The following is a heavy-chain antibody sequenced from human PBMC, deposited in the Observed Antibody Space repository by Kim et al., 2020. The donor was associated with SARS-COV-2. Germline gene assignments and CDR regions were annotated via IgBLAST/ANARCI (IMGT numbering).Heavy chain of an antibody. CDR1: GFTFSSYA. V-gene: IGHV3-30*04. D-gene: IGHD6-13*01. Sequence: GGSLRLSCAASGFTFSSYAMHWVRQAPGKGLEWVAVISYDGSNKYYADSVKGRFTISRDNSKNTLYLQMNSLRAEDTAVYYCARGESSSWAFDYWGQGTLVTVSS. CDR2: ISYDGSNK. J-gene: IGHJ4*02. CDR3: ARGESSSWAFDY.